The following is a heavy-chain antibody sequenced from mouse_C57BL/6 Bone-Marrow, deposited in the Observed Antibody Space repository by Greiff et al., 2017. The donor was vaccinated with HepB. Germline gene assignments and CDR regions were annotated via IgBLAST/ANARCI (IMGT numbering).Heavy chain of an antibody. CDR1: GYTFTSYD. D-gene: IGHD2-4*01. CDR3: ARSYDYGGGYFDV. J-gene: IGHJ1*03. V-gene: IGHV1-85*01. Sequence: QVQLQQSGPELVKPGASVKLSCKASGYTFTSYDINWVKQRPGQGLEWIGWIYPRDGSTKYNEKFKGKATLTVDTSSSTAYMELHSLTSEDSAVYFCARSYDYGGGYFDVWGTGTTVTVSS. CDR2: IYPRDGST.